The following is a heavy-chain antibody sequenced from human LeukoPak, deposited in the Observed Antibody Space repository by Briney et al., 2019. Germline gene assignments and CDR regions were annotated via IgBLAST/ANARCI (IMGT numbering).Heavy chain of an antibody. D-gene: IGHD1-26*01. V-gene: IGHV3-23*01. CDR2: ISGSGGST. CDR3: AKPGRDQLLVYYYYYMDV. J-gene: IGHJ6*03. CDR1: GFTFSSYA. Sequence: GGSLRLSCAASGFTFSSYAMSWVRQAPGKGLEWVSAISGSGGSTYYADSVKGRFTISRDNSKNTLYLQMNSLRAEDTAVYYCAKPGRDQLLVYYYYYMDVWGKGTTVTVSS.